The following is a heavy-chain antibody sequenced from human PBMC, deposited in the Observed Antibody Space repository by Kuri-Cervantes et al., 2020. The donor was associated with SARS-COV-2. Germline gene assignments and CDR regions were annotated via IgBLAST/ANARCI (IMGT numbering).Heavy chain of an antibody. CDR1: GFTFSSYS. D-gene: IGHD2-15*01. CDR2: ISSSSSYI. CDR3: ARDPPSPYCSGGSCRTDV. J-gene: IGHJ6*02. Sequence: GESLKISCAASGFTFSSYSMNWVRQAPGKGLEWVSSISSSSSYIYYADSVKGRFTISRDNAKNSLYLQMNSLGAEDTAVYYCARDPPSPYCSGGSCRTDVWGQGTTVTVSS. V-gene: IGHV3-21*01.